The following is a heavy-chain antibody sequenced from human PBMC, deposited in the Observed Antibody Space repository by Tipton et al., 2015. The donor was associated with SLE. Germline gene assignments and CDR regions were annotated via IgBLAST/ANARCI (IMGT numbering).Heavy chain of an antibody. Sequence: GSLRLSCAASGFTFSNYTMSWVRQAPGKGLEWVANIKHDGGEKYYVDSVKGRFTISRDNSKNTLFLQMDNLGADDTAVFYCARAMGSTTGDFDYWGQGTLVTVSS. V-gene: IGHV3-7*03. CDR3: ARAMGSTTGDFDY. CDR2: IKHDGGEK. D-gene: IGHD1-1*01. CDR1: GFTFSNYT. J-gene: IGHJ4*02.